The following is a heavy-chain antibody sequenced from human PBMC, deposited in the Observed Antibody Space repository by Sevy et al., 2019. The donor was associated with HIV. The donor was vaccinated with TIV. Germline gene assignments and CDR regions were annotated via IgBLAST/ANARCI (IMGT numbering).Heavy chain of an antibody. J-gene: IGHJ4*02. CDR2: MTGNGGST. D-gene: IGHD6-13*01. V-gene: IGHV3-23*01. Sequence: GGSLRLSCAAAGFTFSGYAMSWVRQGPGKGLEWISGMTGNGGSTYYADSVKGRFTISGDNSKNPLYLQRNSLRAEDTAVYYCAKGSHRYSSSWYGFDYWGQGSLVTVSS. CDR1: GFTFSGYA. CDR3: AKGSHRYSSSWYGFDY.